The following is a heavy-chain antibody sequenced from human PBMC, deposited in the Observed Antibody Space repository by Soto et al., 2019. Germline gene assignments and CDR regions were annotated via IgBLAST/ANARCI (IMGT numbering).Heavy chain of an antibody. Sequence: ASVKGSCTASGYTSTGYYMHWVRQAPGQGLEWMGCINPNTANTNYAQKLQDRVTMTTDTSTSTAYLELRSLRSDDTAVYYCARENSGSYHRHFDYWGQGTLVNV. V-gene: IGHV1-2*02. J-gene: IGHJ4*01. D-gene: IGHD1-26*01. CDR3: ARENSGSYHRHFDY. CDR2: INPNTANT. CDR1: GYTSTGYY.